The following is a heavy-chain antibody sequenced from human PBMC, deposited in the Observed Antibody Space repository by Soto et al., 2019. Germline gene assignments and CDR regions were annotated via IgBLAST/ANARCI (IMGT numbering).Heavy chain of an antibody. D-gene: IGHD4-4*01. CDR1: GGSISSYY. J-gene: IGHJ6*02. CDR3: ARDYYTVTNYYYYYGMGV. V-gene: IGHV4-59*01. Sequence: PSETLSLTCTVSGGSISSYYWSWIRQPPGKGLEWIGYIYYSGSTNYNPSLKSRVTISVDTSKNQFSLKLSSVTAADTAVYYCARDYYTVTNYYYYYGMGVWGQGTTVTVSS. CDR2: IYYSGST.